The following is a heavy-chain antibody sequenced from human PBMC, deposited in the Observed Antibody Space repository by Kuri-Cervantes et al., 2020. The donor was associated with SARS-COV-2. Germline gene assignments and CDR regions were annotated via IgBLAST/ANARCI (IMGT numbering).Heavy chain of an antibody. Sequence: SVKVSCKASGGTFSSYAISWVRQAPGQGLEWMGRIIPILGIANYAQKFQGRVTITADKSTSTAYMELSSLRSEDTAVYYCARDLYDSSGYYSPHVFDYWGQGTLVTVSS. D-gene: IGHD3-22*01. V-gene: IGHV1-69*04. CDR2: IIPILGIA. J-gene: IGHJ4*02. CDR1: GGTFSSYA. CDR3: ARDLYDSSGYYSPHVFDY.